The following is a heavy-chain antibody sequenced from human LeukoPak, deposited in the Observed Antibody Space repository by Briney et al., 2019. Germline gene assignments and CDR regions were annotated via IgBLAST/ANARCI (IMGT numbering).Heavy chain of an antibody. Sequence: ASVKVSCKASGYTFTGYYIHWVRQAPGQGLEWMGWINPNSGGTNYAQKFQGRVTMTRDTSISTAYMELSRLRSDDTAVYYCARASIVLRYFDWLLSDYFDYWGQGTLVTVSS. V-gene: IGHV1-2*02. CDR2: INPNSGGT. D-gene: IGHD3-9*01. CDR1: GYTFTGYY. J-gene: IGHJ4*02. CDR3: ARASIVLRYFDWLLSDYFDY.